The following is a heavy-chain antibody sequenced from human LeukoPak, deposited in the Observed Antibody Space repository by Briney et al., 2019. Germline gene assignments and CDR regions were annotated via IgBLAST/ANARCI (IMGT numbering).Heavy chain of an antibody. J-gene: IGHJ4*02. CDR2: IYYSGST. Sequence: SETLSLTCTVSGGAISTYSWSWIRQPPGKGLEWIGYIYYSGSTNYNPSLKSRVTISVDTSKNQFSLKLTSVTAADTAVYYCARAVDGYNRIDYWGQGTLVTVSS. CDR1: GGAISTYS. D-gene: IGHD5-24*01. CDR3: ARAVDGYNRIDY. V-gene: IGHV4-59*01.